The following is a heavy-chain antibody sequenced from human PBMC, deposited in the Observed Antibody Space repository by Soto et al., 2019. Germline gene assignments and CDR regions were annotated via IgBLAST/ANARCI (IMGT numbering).Heavy chain of an antibody. CDR2: IYSGGST. J-gene: IGHJ5*02. Sequence: EVQLVESGGGLVQPGGSLRLSCAASGFTVSSNYMSWVRQAPGKGLEWVSVIYSGGSTYYADSVKGRFTISRDNSKNTLYLQMNRLRAEDTAVYYCAREVTIFGVVVPWGQGTLVTVSS. CDR1: GFTVSSNY. V-gene: IGHV3-66*01. D-gene: IGHD3-3*01. CDR3: AREVTIFGVVVP.